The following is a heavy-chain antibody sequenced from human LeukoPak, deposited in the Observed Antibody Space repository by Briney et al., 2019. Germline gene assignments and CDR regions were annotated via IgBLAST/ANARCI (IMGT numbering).Heavy chain of an antibody. CDR1: GYSISSGYY. J-gene: IGHJ4*02. D-gene: IGHD6-19*01. CDR3: ARDAIAVAGHFDY. Sequence: PSETLSLTCAVSGYSISSGYYWGWIRQPPGKGLEWIGSIYHSGSTYYNPSLKSRVTISVDTPKNQFSLKLSSVTAADTAVYYCARDAIAVAGHFDYWGQGTLVTVSS. CDR2: IYHSGST. V-gene: IGHV4-38-2*02.